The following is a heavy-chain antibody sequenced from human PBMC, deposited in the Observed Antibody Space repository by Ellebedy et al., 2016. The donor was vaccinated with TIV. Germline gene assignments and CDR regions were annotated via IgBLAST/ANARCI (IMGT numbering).Heavy chain of an antibody. Sequence: SETLSLTXTVSGGSISSGGYYWSWIRQHPGKGLEWIGYIYHSGSTYYNPSLKSRVTFSVDTSKNQFSLKLRSVTAADTAVYYCARDQRNIVGTTTFDYWGQGTLVTVSS. CDR2: IYHSGST. CDR3: ARDQRNIVGTTTFDY. J-gene: IGHJ4*02. V-gene: IGHV4-31*03. D-gene: IGHD1-26*01. CDR1: GGSISSGGYY.